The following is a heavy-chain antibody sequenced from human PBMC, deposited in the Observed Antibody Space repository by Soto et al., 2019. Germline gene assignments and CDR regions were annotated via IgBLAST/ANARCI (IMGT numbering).Heavy chain of an antibody. CDR2: IWYDGSNK. V-gene: IGHV3-33*01. Sequence: GGSRRLSCAASGFTFSSYGMHWVRHAPGKGLEWVAVIWYDGSNKYYADSVKCRFTISRYNSKNTLYLQMNSLRAEDTAVNYCARGNLFSTVVTDYYYYGMDVWGQGTTVPVSS. J-gene: IGHJ6*02. CDR1: GFTFSSYG. CDR3: ARGNLFSTVVTDYYYYGMDV. D-gene: IGHD2-15*01.